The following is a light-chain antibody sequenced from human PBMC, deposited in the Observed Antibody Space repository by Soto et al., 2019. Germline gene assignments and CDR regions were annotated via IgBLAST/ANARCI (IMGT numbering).Light chain of an antibody. Sequence: QSALTQPRSVSGSPGQSVTLSCTGTSSDVGGYHYVSWYQHHPGKAPKIIIYDVSNRPSGVSNRFSASKSGNTASLTISGLQAEDEADYYCSSYTSSSTWVFGGGTKLIVL. CDR2: DVS. V-gene: IGLV2-14*03. CDR1: SSDVGGYHY. J-gene: IGLJ3*02. CDR3: SSYTSSSTWV.